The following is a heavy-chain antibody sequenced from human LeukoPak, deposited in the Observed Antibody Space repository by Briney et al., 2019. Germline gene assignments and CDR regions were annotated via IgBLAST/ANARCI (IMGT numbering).Heavy chain of an antibody. CDR1: GGSVSSGSYY. D-gene: IGHD6-19*01. J-gene: IGHJ5*02. CDR2: IYYSGST. V-gene: IGHV4-61*01. Sequence: SETLSLTCTVSGGSVSSGSYYWSWIRQPPGKGLEWVGDIYYSGSTNYNPSLKSRVTISVDTSKNQFSLKLSSVTAADTAVYYCARDRGIAVAVPYWFDPWGQGTLVTVSS. CDR3: ARDRGIAVAVPYWFDP.